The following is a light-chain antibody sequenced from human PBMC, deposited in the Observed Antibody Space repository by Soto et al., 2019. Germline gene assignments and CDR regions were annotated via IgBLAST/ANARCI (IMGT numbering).Light chain of an antibody. J-gene: IGLJ2*01. Sequence: QSVLTQPASVSGSPGQSITISCTGSGSDVGGENYVSWYQRHPGKAPKLIIYDVNHRPFGVSSRFSGSKSGNTASLTISGLQTEDEADYYCSSFTTINTEIFGGGTKLTVL. V-gene: IGLV2-14*03. CDR2: DVN. CDR1: GSDVGGENY. CDR3: SSFTTINTEI.